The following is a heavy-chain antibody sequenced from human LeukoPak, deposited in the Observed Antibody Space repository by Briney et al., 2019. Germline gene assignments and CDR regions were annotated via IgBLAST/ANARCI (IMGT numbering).Heavy chain of an antibody. CDR1: GFTFSSYA. J-gene: IGHJ5*02. CDR3: AKDRIPPEMATTYL. Sequence: GGSLRLSCAASGFTFSSYAMSWVRQVPGKGLEWVSAISGSGGSTYYADSVKGRFTISRDNSKNTLYLQMNSLRAEDTAVYYCAKDRIPPEMATTYLWGQGTLVTVSS. V-gene: IGHV3-23*01. CDR2: ISGSGGST. D-gene: IGHD5-24*01.